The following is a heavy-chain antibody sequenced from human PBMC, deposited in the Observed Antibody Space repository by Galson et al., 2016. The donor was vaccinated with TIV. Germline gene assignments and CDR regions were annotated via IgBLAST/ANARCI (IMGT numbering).Heavy chain of an antibody. V-gene: IGHV5-51*01. D-gene: IGHD5/OR15-5a*01. J-gene: IGHJ4*02. CDR2: IYPGDSDT. CDR3: TRQSTRSFDF. Sequence: QSGAEVKKPGESLKISCKSSGYNFNTYWIVWVRQMPGKGLEWMGTIYPGDSDTRYSPSFQGQVTMSADKSINTAYLQWSSLKASDSAIYYCTRQSTRSFDFWGQGTLVTVSS. CDR1: GYNFNTYW.